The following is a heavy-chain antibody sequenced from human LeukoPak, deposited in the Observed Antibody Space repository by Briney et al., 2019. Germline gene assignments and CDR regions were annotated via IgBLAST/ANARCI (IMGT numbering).Heavy chain of an antibody. Sequence: GGSLRLSCAAPGFTFSSYAMSWVRQAPGKGLECVSSITGSGGSTYYADSVKGRFTISRDNSKNTLDLQLSSLRAEDTAIYYCAKVMLGFWYFDLWGRGTLVTVSS. CDR2: ITGSGGST. CDR3: AKVMLGFWYFDL. V-gene: IGHV3-23*01. J-gene: IGHJ2*01. CDR1: GFTFSSYA. D-gene: IGHD7-27*01.